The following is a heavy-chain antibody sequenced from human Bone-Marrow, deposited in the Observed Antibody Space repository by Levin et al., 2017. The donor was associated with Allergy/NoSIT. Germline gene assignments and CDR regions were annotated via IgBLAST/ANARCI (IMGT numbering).Heavy chain of an antibody. CDR3: ARMFCSGGNCYLDAFDI. D-gene: IGHD2-15*01. CDR1: GFTFSYYT. CDR2: ITTSGTYI. V-gene: IGHV3-21*01. Sequence: LSLTCAASGFTFSYYTMNWVRQAPGKGLEWLSSITTSGTYIYYADSVKGRFTISRDNAKNSLYLQMNSLRAEDTAVYFCARMFCSGGNCYLDAFDIWGQGTMVTVSS. J-gene: IGHJ3*02.